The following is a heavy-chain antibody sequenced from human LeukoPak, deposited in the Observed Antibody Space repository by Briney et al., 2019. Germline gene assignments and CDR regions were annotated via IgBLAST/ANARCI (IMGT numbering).Heavy chain of an antibody. CDR2: IIPIFGTA. Sequence: GASVKVSCKASGGTFGSYAISWVRQVPGQGLEWMGGIIPIFGTANYAQKFQGRVTITTDESTSTAYMELSSLRSEDTAVYYCARLRGSGSYYMYYYDSSGYYYGDWFDPWGQGTLVTVSS. D-gene: IGHD3-22*01. CDR3: ARLRGSGSYYMYYYDSSGYYYGDWFDP. CDR1: GGTFGSYA. J-gene: IGHJ5*02. V-gene: IGHV1-69*05.